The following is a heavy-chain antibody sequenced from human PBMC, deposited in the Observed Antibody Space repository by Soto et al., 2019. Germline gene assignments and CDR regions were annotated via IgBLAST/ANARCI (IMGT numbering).Heavy chain of an antibody. D-gene: IGHD6-19*01. CDR3: ARDRVAVAGTRRWFDP. J-gene: IGHJ5*02. CDR1: GGSISSYY. CDR2: IYTSGST. Sequence: QVQLQESGPGLVKPSETLSLTCTVSGGSISSYYWSWIRQPAGKGLEWIGRIYTSGSTNYNPSLKSRVTMSVDTSKHQFSLKLSSVTAADTAVYYCARDRVAVAGTRRWFDPWGQGTLVTVSS. V-gene: IGHV4-4*07.